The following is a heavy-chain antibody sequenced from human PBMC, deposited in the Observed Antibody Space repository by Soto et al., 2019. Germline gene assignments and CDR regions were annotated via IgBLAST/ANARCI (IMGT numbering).Heavy chain of an antibody. CDR2: MTGNGEYT. J-gene: IGHJ4*02. CDR3: ARRYSGSCFDY. D-gene: IGHD1-26*01. CDR1: GFTFATYV. V-gene: IGHV3-23*01. Sequence: GGSLRLSCAASGFTFATYVMSWVRQAPGKGLECVSTMTGNGEYTYHADSVRGRFTISRDNSKNTLYLQMSSLRAEDTAVYFCARRYSGSCFDYWGQGALVTVSS.